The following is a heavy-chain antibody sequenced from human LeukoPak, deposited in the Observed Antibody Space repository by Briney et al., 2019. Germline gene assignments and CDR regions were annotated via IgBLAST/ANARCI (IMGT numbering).Heavy chain of an antibody. Sequence: PSGTLSLTCAVSGGSISSSNWWSWVRQPPGKGLEWVSAISGSGGSTYYADSVKGRFTISRDNSKNTLYLQMNSLRAEDTAVYYCAKDGGSDPDSFDIWGQGTMVTVSS. D-gene: IGHD2-15*01. V-gene: IGHV3-23*01. CDR2: ISGSGGST. CDR1: GGSISSSN. J-gene: IGHJ3*02. CDR3: AKDGGSDPDSFDI.